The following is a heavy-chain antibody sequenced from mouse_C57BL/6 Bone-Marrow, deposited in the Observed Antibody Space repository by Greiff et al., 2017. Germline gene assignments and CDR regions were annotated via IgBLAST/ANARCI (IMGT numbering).Heavy chain of an antibody. CDR2: INPYNGDT. V-gene: IGHV1-20*01. D-gene: IGHD2-9*01. Sequence: VQLQQSGPELVKPGDSVKISCKASGYSFTGYFMNWVMQSHGKSLEWIGRINPYNGDTFYNQKFKGKATLTVDTSSSTAHMELRSLTSEDSAVYYCASSYYGYEDFGYWGQGTTLTVSS. CDR3: ASSYYGYEDFGY. CDR1: GYSFTGYF. J-gene: IGHJ2*01.